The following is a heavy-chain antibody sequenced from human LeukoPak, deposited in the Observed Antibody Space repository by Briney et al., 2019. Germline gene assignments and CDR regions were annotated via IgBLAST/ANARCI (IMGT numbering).Heavy chain of an antibody. J-gene: IGHJ3*02. V-gene: IGHV3-21*04. CDR3: AKDISYGSGSYHAPSDAFDI. CDR1: GFTFSSYS. D-gene: IGHD3-10*01. CDR2: NSSSSSYI. Sequence: GGSLRLSCAASGFTFSSYSMNWVRQAPGKGLEWVSSNSSSSSYIYYADSVKGRFTISRDNAKNSLYLQMNSLRAEDTALYYCAKDISYGSGSYHAPSDAFDIWGQGTMVTVSS.